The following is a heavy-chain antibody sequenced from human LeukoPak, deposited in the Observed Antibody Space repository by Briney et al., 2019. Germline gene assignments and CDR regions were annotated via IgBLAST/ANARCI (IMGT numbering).Heavy chain of an antibody. J-gene: IGHJ4*02. CDR1: GYTFTGYY. D-gene: IGHD5-24*01. CDR3: ASQQLQWRESYYFDD. V-gene: IGHV1-2*06. CDR2: INPNTGGT. Sequence: GASVKVSCKASGYTFTGYYMHWVRQAPGQGLEWMGRINPNTGGTKYAQKFQGRVTMTRDTSISTAYMELSRLGSDDTALYYCASQQLQWRESYYFDDWGQGTLVTVSS.